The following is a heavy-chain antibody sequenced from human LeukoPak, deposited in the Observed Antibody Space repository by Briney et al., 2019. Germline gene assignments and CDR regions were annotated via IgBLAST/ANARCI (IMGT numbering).Heavy chain of an antibody. Sequence: PSETLSLTCTVSGGSISSYYWSWIRQPPGKGLEWIGYIYYSGSTNYNPSLKSRVTISVDTSKNQFSLKLSSVTAADTAVYYCARASSGDFTLEENWFDPWGQGTLVTVSS. V-gene: IGHV4-59*01. J-gene: IGHJ5*02. CDR1: GGSISSYY. D-gene: IGHD4-17*01. CDR3: ARASSGDFTLEENWFDP. CDR2: IYYSGST.